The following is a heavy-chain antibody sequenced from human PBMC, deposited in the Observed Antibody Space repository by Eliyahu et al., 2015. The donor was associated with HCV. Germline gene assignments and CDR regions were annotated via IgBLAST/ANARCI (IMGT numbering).Heavy chain of an antibody. J-gene: IGHJ5*02. V-gene: IGHV2-5*01. CDR2: IYWNDEK. CDR1: GFSLXXXGVG. Sequence: QITLKESGPTLVNPTQTLTLTFXFSGFSLXXXGVGVAWIRXPPGKALEWLALIYWNDEKRYSPSLKSRLTITKDTSDTQVVLTMTNVDPVDTATYYCVHYNLLASDNWFDPWGQGTLVTVSS. D-gene: IGHD1-14*01. CDR3: VHYNLLASDNWFDP.